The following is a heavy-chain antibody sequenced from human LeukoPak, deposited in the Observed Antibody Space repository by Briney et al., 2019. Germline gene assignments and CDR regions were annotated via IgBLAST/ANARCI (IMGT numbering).Heavy chain of an antibody. CDR3: ARASSSRITKIVVVFTSYYFDY. J-gene: IGHJ4*02. V-gene: IGHV3-7*03. CDR2: IKQDGSEK. CDR1: GFTFSSYW. Sequence: PGGSLRLSCAASGFTFSSYWMSWVRQAPGKGLEWVANIKQDGSEKYYVDSVKGRFTISRDNAKNSLYLQMNSLRSEDTAVYYCARASSSRITKIVVVFTSYYFDYWGQGALVTVSS. D-gene: IGHD3-22*01.